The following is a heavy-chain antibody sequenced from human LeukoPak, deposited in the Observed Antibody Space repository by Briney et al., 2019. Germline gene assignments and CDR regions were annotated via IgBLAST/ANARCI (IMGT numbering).Heavy chain of an antibody. CDR1: GGSISSSNW. CDR3: AGRFLEWLSHSYSHNWFDP. D-gene: IGHD3-3*01. J-gene: IGHJ5*02. V-gene: IGHV4-4*02. Sequence: SGTLSLTCAVSGGSISSSNWWSWVRPPPGKGLEWIGEIYHSGSTNYNPSLKSRVTISVDKSKNQFSLKLSSVTAADTAVYYCAGRFLEWLSHSYSHNWFDPWGQGTLVTVSS. CDR2: IYHSGST.